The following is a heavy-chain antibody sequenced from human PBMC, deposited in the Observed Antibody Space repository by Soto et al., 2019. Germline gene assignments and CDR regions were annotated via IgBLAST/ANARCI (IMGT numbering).Heavy chain of an antibody. V-gene: IGHV3-23*01. D-gene: IGHD2-8*01. CDR2: ITSSGSKT. CDR1: GFTFRNSP. Sequence: EVPVLESGGGLVQPGESLRLSCAASGFTFRNSPMTWVRQAPGQGLEYVSSITSSGSKTHYADSVKGRFTISRDNSKNTLYLQMNSLRVEDTAIYYCARNVVDRGVESWGQGTLVTVSS. J-gene: IGHJ4*02. CDR3: ARNVVDRGVES.